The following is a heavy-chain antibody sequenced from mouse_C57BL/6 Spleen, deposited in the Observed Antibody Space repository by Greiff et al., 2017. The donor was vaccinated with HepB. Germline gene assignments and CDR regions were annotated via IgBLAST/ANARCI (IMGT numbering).Heavy chain of an antibody. CDR2: INPSSGYT. CDR3: ARDWEGYLDY. D-gene: IGHD4-1*01. Sequence: QVQLKQSGAELARPGASVKMSCKASGYTFTSYTMHWVKQRPGQGLEWIGYINPSSGYTKYNQKFKDKATLNADKSSSTAYMQLSSLTSEYSAVYYCARDWEGYLDYWGQGTTLTVSS. V-gene: IGHV1-4*01. J-gene: IGHJ2*01. CDR1: GYTFTSYT.